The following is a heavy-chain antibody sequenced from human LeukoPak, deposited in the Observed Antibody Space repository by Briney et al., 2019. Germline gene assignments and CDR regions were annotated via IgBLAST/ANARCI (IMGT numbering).Heavy chain of an antibody. J-gene: IGHJ6*02. Sequence: GGSLRLSCEASGFTFSSYAMSWVRQAPGKGLEWVSAISGSGGSTYYADSVKGRFTISRDNSKNTLYLQMNSLRAEDTAVYYCAKGYSYGGSPFYYGMDVWGQGTTVTVSS. CDR2: ISGSGGST. D-gene: IGHD5-18*01. CDR1: GFTFSSYA. V-gene: IGHV3-23*01. CDR3: AKGYSYGGSPFYYGMDV.